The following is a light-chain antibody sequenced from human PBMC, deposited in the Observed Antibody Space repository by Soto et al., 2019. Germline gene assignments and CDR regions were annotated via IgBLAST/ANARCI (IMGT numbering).Light chain of an antibody. CDR3: QQSYSAPYT. J-gene: IGKJ2*01. CDR2: AAS. Sequence: DILMTQSPSSLSASVGDRVTITCRASQSIYSSFNWYHQKPGKAPKLLIYAASTLHSGVPSRFSGSGSGTDFTLSISSLQPEDFATYYCQQSYSAPYTFGQGTKLEI. CDR1: QSIYSS. V-gene: IGKV1-39*01.